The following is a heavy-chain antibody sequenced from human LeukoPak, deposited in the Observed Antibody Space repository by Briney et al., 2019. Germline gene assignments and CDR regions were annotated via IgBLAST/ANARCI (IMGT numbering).Heavy chain of an antibody. CDR3: ARLPLDTPDY. CDR2: ISAYNGNT. D-gene: IGHD5-18*01. Sequence: ASVKVSCKTSDYTFTNYGITWVRQASGQGLEWMGWISAYNGNTNYAQKLQGRVTMTTDTSTSTAYMELRSLRSDDTAVYYCARLPLDTPDYWGQGTLVTVSS. V-gene: IGHV1-18*01. J-gene: IGHJ4*02. CDR1: DYTFTNYG.